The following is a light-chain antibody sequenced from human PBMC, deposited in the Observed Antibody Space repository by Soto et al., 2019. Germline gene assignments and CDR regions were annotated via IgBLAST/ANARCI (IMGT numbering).Light chain of an antibody. CDR2: SNT. Sequence: QSVLTQPPSVSGAPGQRVTISCSGSSSNIGAGYDVHWYQQLPGTAPKLLIYSNTNRPSGVPDRFSGSKSGTSASLAITGLQAEDEADYYCQSYESSASGYVFGTGTKGTVL. CDR1: SSNIGAGYD. J-gene: IGLJ1*01. CDR3: QSYESSASGYV. V-gene: IGLV1-40*01.